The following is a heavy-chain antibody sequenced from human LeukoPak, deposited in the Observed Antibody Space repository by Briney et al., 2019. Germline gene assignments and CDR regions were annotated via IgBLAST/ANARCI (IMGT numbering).Heavy chain of an antibody. CDR1: GGSFIGYY. J-gene: IGHJ4*03. CDR3: ARCPPRYGDWDYFDY. D-gene: IGHD4-17*01. CDR2: INDYGST. V-gene: IGHV4-34*10. Sequence: SETLSLTCAVYGGSFIGYYWTWIRQPPGLDLEWIGEINDYGSTFYNPSLKSRVTMSVDTSKNQFSLKLSSVTAADTAVYYCARCPPRYGDWDYFDYWGKGTTVTVSS.